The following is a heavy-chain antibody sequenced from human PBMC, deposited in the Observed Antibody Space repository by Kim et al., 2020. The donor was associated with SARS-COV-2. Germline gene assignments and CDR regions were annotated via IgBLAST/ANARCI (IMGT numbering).Heavy chain of an antibody. D-gene: IGHD6-13*01. CDR1: GYTFTGYY. V-gene: IGHV1-2*04. J-gene: IGHJ6*02. CDR3: ARDVRQQLVRASPYYYYGMDV. CDR2: INPNSGGT. Sequence: ASVKVSCKASGYTFTGYYMHWVRQAPGQGLEWMGWINPNSGGTNYAQKFQGWVTMTRDTSISTAYMELSMLRSDDTAVYYCARDVRQQLVRASPYYYYGMDVWGQGTTVTVSS.